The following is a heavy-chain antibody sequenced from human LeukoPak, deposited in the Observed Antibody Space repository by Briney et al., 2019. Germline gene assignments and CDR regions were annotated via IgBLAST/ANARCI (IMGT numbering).Heavy chain of an antibody. CDR2: TYYSGHT. Sequence: PSETLSLTCTVSGGSISSNYYYWGWIRQPPGKGLEWIGSTYYSGHTYYNPSLKSRVTISVDTSNNQFSLKLSSVTAADTAIYYCASEYCSGDSCEGGHFDYWGQGTLVTVSS. CDR1: GGSISSNYYY. CDR3: ASEYCSGDSCEGGHFDY. V-gene: IGHV4-39*07. D-gene: IGHD2-15*01. J-gene: IGHJ4*02.